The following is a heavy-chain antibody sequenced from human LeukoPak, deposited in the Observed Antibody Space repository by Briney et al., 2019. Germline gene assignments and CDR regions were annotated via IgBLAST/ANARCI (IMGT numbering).Heavy chain of an antibody. J-gene: IGHJ4*02. V-gene: IGHV3-53*05. CDR3: AKDTD. CDR2: TYTGGNS. Sequence: GGSLRLSCAASGFTFSSIHMVWVRQAPGKGLEWVSVTYTGGNSYYADSVKGQFTISRDNAKNSLYLQMNSLRAEDTALYYCAKDTDWGQGTLVTVSS. CDR1: GFTFSSIH.